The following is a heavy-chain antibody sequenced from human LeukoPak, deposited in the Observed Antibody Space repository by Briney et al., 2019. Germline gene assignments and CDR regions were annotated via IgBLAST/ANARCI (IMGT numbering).Heavy chain of an antibody. CDR1: GFTFNNYA. CDR3: AKDWQWLLRGYFDY. J-gene: IGHJ4*02. D-gene: IGHD6-19*01. CDR2: ISGSGDST. Sequence: GGSLRLSCAASGFTFNNYAMNWVRQAPGKGLEWVSRISGSGDSTYFADSVKGRFTISRDNSKNTLHLQLSSLRAEDTAVYYCAKDWQWLLRGYFDYWGQGTLVTVSS. V-gene: IGHV3-23*01.